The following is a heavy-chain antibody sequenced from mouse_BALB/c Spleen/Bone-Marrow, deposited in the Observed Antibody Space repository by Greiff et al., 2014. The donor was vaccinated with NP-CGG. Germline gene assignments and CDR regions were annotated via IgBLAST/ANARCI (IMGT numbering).Heavy chain of an antibody. J-gene: IGHJ2*01. CDR1: GYIFTSYW. Sequence: VKVVESGAKLARPGASVKLSCKASGYIFTSYWMQWVKQRPGQGLDWIGAIFPGDGDTRYTQKFKGKATLTADKSSSTAFMQLSSLAVEDSAVYYCAREGGYWGQGTTLRVSA. CDR2: IFPGDGDT. V-gene: IGHV1-87*01. CDR3: AREGGY.